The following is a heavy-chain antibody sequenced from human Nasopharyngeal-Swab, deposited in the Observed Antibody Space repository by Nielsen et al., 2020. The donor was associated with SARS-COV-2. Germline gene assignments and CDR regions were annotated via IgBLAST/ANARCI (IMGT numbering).Heavy chain of an antibody. CDR1: VFPFSSYE. V-gene: IGHV3-48*03. Sequence: GGSLRLSCAASVFPFSSYEMNWVRQAPGKGLEWVSYISSSCSTIYCADSVKGRFTISRDNAKNSLYLQMNRLRAEDTAVYYCARVDRITIFGVAPWAHWYFDLWGRGTLVTVSS. D-gene: IGHD3-3*01. CDR3: ARVDRITIFGVAPWAHWYFDL. J-gene: IGHJ2*01. CDR2: ISSSCSTI.